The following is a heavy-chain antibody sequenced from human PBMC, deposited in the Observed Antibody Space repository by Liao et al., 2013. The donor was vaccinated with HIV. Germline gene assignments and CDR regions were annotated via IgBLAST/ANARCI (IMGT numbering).Heavy chain of an antibody. CDR3: ARGTPNTAMIGDDAFDI. D-gene: IGHD5-18*01. J-gene: IGHJ3*02. CDR1: GGSISSGDYY. Sequence: QVQLQESGPGLVKPSQTLSLTCTVSGGSISSGDYYWSWFRQPPGQGLEWIGYIYYSGSTNYNPSLKSRVIISGDTSKNQLSLKLTSVTAADTAVYYCARGTPNTAMIGDDAFDIWGQGTMVTVSS. V-gene: IGHV4-30-4*08. CDR2: IYYSGST.